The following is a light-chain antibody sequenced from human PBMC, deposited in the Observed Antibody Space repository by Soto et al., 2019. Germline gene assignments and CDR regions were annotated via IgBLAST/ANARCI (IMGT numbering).Light chain of an antibody. CDR3: QQSFTMPFT. V-gene: IGKV1-39*01. J-gene: IGKJ3*01. Sequence: DIQMTQSPASLSASLGDKVTIACRTSQTISRSLNWYHHRPGKAPRLLIYAATTLQSGVPSRFSGSGSGTDFNLTISSLQPEDFATYYGQQSFTMPFTFGPGTKLDIK. CDR2: AAT. CDR1: QTISRS.